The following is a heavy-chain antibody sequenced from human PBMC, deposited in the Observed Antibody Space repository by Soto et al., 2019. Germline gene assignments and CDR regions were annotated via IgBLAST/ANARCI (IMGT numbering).Heavy chain of an antibody. V-gene: IGHV3-48*02. CDR2: ISSSSSTI. CDR3: ARDQPYYDFWSGYPMDV. D-gene: IGHD3-3*01. Sequence: GGSLRLSCAASGFTFSSYSMNWVRQAPGKGLEWVSYISSSSSTIYYADSVKGRFTISRDNAKNSLYLQMNSLRDEDTAVYYCARDQPYYDFWSGYPMDVWGQGTTVTV. J-gene: IGHJ6*02. CDR1: GFTFSSYS.